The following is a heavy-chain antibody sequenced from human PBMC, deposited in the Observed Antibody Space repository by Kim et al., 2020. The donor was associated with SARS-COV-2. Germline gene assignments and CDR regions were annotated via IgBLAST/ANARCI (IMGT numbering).Heavy chain of an antibody. CDR2: SGTT. CDR3: ARGWAYFEY. V-gene: IGHV4-34*01. Sequence: SGTTDYNPSLKSRVIMSADTSKNQVSLKLTSLTAADTAVYYCARGWAYFEYWGQGTLVTVSS. J-gene: IGHJ4*02. D-gene: IGHD7-27*01.